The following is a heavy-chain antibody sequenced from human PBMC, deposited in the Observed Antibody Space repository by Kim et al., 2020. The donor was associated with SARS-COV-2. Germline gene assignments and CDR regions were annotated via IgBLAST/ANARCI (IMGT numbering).Heavy chain of an antibody. CDR3: ARGLGHCTGGGCSS. CDR2: INPNSGGT. D-gene: IGHD2-8*02. CDR1: GYTFTDYY. V-gene: IGHV1-2*02. J-gene: IGHJ4*02. Sequence: ASVKVSCKSSGYTFTDYYIHWVRQAPGQGLEWMGWINPNSGGTKYAQNFQDRITMTRDTSISTAYMDLSRLTSDDAAVYYCARGLGHCTGGGCSSWGQGTLVTVS.